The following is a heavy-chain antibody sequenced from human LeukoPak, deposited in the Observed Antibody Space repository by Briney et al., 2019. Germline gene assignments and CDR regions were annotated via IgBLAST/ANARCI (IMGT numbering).Heavy chain of an antibody. D-gene: IGHD1-26*01. CDR3: ARDSEWGLLRSDY. CDR2: IKQDGTEK. V-gene: IGHV3-7*05. CDR1: GFTFSRYW. Sequence: GGSLRLSCAASGFTFSRYWMTWVRQAPGKGLEWVANIKQDGTEKYYVDSAKGRFTISRDNAKNSLYLQMNGLRAEDTAVYYCARDSEWGLLRSDYWGQGTLVTVSS. J-gene: IGHJ4*02.